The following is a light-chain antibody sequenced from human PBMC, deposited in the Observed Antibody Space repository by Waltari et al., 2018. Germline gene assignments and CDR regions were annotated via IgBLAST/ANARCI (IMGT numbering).Light chain of an antibody. CDR2: ATS. V-gene: IGKV1-39*01. Sequence: DIQMTQSPSSLSASIGDRVTITCRASQSISNYLNWYQQKPGKAPKILIYATSRLESGGPSRFSGSGSGTDFTLTISSLQLEDFATYYCQQSYNTPQTFGQGTKVEIK. J-gene: IGKJ2*01. CDR3: QQSYNTPQT. CDR1: QSISNY.